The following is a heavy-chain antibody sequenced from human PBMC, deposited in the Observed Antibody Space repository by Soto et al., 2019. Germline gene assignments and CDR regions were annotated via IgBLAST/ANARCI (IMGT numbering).Heavy chain of an antibody. CDR1: GGTFNSYT. CDR2: IIPVLGVA. V-gene: IGHV1-69*02. J-gene: IGHJ4*02. D-gene: IGHD6-13*01. CDR3: ARGGVAAAGTLGN. Sequence: QVQLVQCGAEVKRPGSSVRVSCKASGGTFNSYTISWVRQAPGQGPEWMGRIIPVLGVANYAQTFQGRVTITADKSTITVYMDLSSLRPEDTAVYYCARGGVAAAGTLGNWGQGTLVTVSS.